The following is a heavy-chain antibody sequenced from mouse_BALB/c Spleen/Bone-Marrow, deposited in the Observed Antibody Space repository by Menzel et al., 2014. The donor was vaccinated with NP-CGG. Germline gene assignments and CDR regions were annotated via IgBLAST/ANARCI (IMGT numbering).Heavy chain of an antibody. CDR1: GYTFTAYA. CDR2: ISTYSGNT. V-gene: IGHV1-67*01. D-gene: IGHD1-1*01. CDR3: ARNFYGSSYFDY. Sequence: QVQLQQSGPELVRPGVSVKLSCKGSGYTFTAYAMHWVKQSHAKSLEWIGLISTYSGNTHYNQNFKGKATMTVDKSSSTAYMELARLTSEDSAIYYRARNFYGSSYFDYWGQGTTLTVSS. J-gene: IGHJ2*01.